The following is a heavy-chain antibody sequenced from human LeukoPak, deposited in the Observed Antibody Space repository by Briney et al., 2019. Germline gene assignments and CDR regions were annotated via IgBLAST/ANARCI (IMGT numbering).Heavy chain of an antibody. J-gene: IGHJ4*02. D-gene: IGHD4-23*01. CDR3: ARDRPWRGGNGY. V-gene: IGHV4-61*02. CDR1: GGSISSGSYY. Sequence: SQTLSLTCTVSGGSISSGSYYWSWIRQPAGKGLEWIGRIYTSGSTNYTPSLKSRVTISVDTSKNQFSLKLSSVTAADTAVYYCARDRPWRGGNGYWGQGTLVTVSS. CDR2: IYTSGST.